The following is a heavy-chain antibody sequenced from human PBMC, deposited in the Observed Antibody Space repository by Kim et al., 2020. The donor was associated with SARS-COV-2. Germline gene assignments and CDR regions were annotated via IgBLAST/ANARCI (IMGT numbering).Heavy chain of an antibody. J-gene: IGHJ4*02. V-gene: IGHV1-2*02. Sequence: ASVKVSCKASGYTFTGYYMHWVRQAPGQGLEWMGWINPNSGGTNYAQKFQGRVTMTRDTSISTAYMELSRLRSDDTAVYYCASGQWGDYGDYSSDYWGQGTLVTVSS. CDR3: ASGQWGDYGDYSSDY. CDR2: INPNSGGT. D-gene: IGHD4-17*01. CDR1: GYTFTGYY.